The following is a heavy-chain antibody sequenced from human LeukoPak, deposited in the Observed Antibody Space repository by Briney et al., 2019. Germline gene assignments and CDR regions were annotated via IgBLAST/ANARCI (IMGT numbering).Heavy chain of an antibody. V-gene: IGHV4-30-2*01. CDR1: GGSISRGGYS. Sequence: QTLSLPRAVSGGSISRGGYSWSWIRQPPGEGLEWIGYIYHSGSTYYNPSLKSRVTISVDRSKNQFSLKLSSVTAADTAVYYCAREGNYGVEWYFDLWGRGTLVTVSS. D-gene: IGHD4-17*01. CDR3: AREGNYGVEWYFDL. CDR2: IYHSGST. J-gene: IGHJ2*01.